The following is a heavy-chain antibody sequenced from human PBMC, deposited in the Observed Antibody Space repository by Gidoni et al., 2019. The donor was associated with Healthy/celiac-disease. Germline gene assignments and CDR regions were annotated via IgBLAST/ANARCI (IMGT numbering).Heavy chain of an antibody. D-gene: IGHD6-13*01. CDR1: GYSFTSYW. CDR3: ARHLGAAAEGDY. CDR2: IDPSDSYT. V-gene: IGHV5-10-1*01. J-gene: IGHJ4*02. Sequence: EVQLVQSGAEVKKRGETLRISCKGSGYSFTSYWISWVRQMPGKGLEWMGRIDPSDSYTNYSPSFQGHVTISADKSISTAYLQWSSLKASDTAMYYCARHLGAAAEGDYWGQGTLVTVSS.